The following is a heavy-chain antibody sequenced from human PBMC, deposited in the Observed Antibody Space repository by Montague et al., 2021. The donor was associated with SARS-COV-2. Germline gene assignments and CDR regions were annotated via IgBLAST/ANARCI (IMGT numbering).Heavy chain of an antibody. Sequence: SLRLSCAASGFTFSSYWMSWVRQAPGKGLEWVANIKQDGSEKYYVDSVEGRFTISRDNAKNSLYLQMNSLRAEDTAVYYCARDRGSYYDFWSGYWYMDAWGKGTTVTVSS. J-gene: IGHJ6*03. CDR3: ARDRGSYYDFWSGYWYMDA. CDR2: IKQDGSEK. D-gene: IGHD3-3*01. CDR1: GFTFSSYW. V-gene: IGHV3-7*01.